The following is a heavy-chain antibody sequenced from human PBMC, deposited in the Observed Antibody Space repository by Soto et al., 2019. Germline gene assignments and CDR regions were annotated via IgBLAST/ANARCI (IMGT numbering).Heavy chain of an antibody. Sequence: SETLSLTCTVSGGSISSSSYYWGWIRQPPGKGLEWIGSIYYSGSTYYNPSLNSRVTISVDMSKNQFSLKLTSVTAADTAVYYCARHGAIYSNSWYDFDYWGQGTLVTVSS. J-gene: IGHJ4*02. CDR2: IYYSGST. D-gene: IGHD5-18*01. CDR1: GGSISSSSYY. CDR3: ARHGAIYSNSWYDFDY. V-gene: IGHV4-39*01.